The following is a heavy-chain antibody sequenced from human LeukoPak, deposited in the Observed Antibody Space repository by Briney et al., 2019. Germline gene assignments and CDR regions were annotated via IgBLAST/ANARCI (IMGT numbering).Heavy chain of an antibody. V-gene: IGHV3-48*01. J-gene: IGHJ4*02. CDR3: ASLLRLDY. CDR1: GFTFSSYS. CDR2: ISSSSSSM. D-gene: IGHD5-12*01. Sequence: PGGSLRLSCAASGFTFSSYSMNWVRQAPGKGLEWVSYISSSSSSMSYADSVKGRFTISRDNAKNSLFLQMNSLSAEDTAVYYCASLLRLDYWGQGTLVTVSS.